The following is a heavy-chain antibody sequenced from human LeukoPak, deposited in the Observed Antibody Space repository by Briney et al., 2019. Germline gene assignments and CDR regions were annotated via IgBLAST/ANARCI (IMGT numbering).Heavy chain of an antibody. CDR3: VKGMEDYDILTGVLDV. D-gene: IGHD3-9*01. V-gene: IGHV3-64D*06. J-gene: IGHJ6*02. CDR1: GFTFSSYA. CDR2: ISSNGGST. Sequence: GSLRLSCSASGFTFSSYAMHWVRQAPGKGLEYVSAISSNGGSTYYADSVKGGFTISRDNSKNTLYLRMSSLRAEDTAVYYCVKGMEDYDILTGVLDVWGQGTTVTVSS.